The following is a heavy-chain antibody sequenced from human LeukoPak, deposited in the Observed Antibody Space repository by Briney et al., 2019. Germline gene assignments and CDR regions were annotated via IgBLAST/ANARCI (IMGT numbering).Heavy chain of an antibody. CDR3: ARDPGVTTYYFDS. J-gene: IGHJ4*02. Sequence: GGSLRLSCAASGFTFSSYWMSWVRQAPGKGLEWVANIKQDGSEKYYVDSVKGRFTISRDNSKNTLYLQMNSLRAEDTAVYFCARDPGVTTYYFDSWGQGTLVTVSS. CDR2: IKQDGSEK. CDR1: GFTFSSYW. D-gene: IGHD4-17*01. V-gene: IGHV3-7*01.